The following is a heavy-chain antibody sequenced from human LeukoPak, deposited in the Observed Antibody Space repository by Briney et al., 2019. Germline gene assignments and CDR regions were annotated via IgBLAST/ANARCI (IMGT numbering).Heavy chain of an antibody. Sequence: SETLSLTCTVSGGSISSSNWWSWVRQPPGKGLEWIGEIYHSGSTNYNPSLKSRVTISVDTSKNQFSLKLSSVTAADTAVYYCARHTSAAGPYNWFDPWGQGTLVTVSS. D-gene: IGHD6-13*01. CDR2: IYHSGST. CDR1: GGSISSSNW. V-gene: IGHV4-4*02. J-gene: IGHJ5*02. CDR3: ARHTSAAGPYNWFDP.